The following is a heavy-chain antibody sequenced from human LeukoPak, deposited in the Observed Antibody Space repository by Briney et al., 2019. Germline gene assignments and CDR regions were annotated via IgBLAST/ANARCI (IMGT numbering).Heavy chain of an antibody. D-gene: IGHD6-13*01. V-gene: IGHV3-23*01. CDR2: ISGSGGST. Sequence: GGSQRLSCAASGFTFSSYAMSWVRQAPGKGLEWVSAISGSGGSTYYADSVKGRFTISRDNSKNTLYLQMNSLRAEDTAVYYCAKDRRVAAAGTRFYFDYWGQGTLVTVSS. J-gene: IGHJ4*02. CDR3: AKDRRVAAAGTRFYFDY. CDR1: GFTFSSYA.